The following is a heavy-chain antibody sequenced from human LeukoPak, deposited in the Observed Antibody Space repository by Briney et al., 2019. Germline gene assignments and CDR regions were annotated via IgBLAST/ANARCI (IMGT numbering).Heavy chain of an antibody. J-gene: IGHJ6*02. V-gene: IGHV1-2*02. Sequence: ASVKVSCKASGYTFTGYYMHWVRQAPGQGLEWMGWINPNSGGTNYAQKFQGRVPMTRDTSISTAYMELSRLRSDDTAVYYCARDKRPDYYYYGMDVWGQGTTVTVSS. CDR3: ARDKRPDYYYYGMDV. CDR2: INPNSGGT. CDR1: GYTFTGYY.